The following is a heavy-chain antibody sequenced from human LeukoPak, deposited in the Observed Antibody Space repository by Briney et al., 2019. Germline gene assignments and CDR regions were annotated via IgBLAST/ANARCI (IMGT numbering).Heavy chain of an antibody. CDR2: IIEDGSKK. J-gene: IGHJ6*02. V-gene: IGHV3-7*01. CDR1: GFIFSNYH. CDR3: ARRRYGTGMDV. D-gene: IGHD3-10*01. Sequence: GGSLRLSCTASGFIFSNYHMGWVRQAPGKGLEWVANIIEDGSKKYYVDSVEGRFTISRDNAKNSVYLQMNSLRAEDTGLYYCARRRYGTGMDVWGQGTTVTVSS.